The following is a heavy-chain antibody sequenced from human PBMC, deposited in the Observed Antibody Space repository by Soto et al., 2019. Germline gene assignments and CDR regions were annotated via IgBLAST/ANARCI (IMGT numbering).Heavy chain of an antibody. CDR2: IYHSGST. J-gene: IGHJ6*02. CDR1: GGSISSGGYS. D-gene: IGHD2-2*01. CDR3: ARDRVVVPAASYGMDV. Sequence: PSETLSLTCAVSGGSISSGGYSWSWIRQPPGKGLEWIGYIYHSGSTYYNPSLKSRVTISVDRSKNQFSLKVSSVTAADTAVYYCARDRVVVPAASYGMDVWGQGTTVTVSS. V-gene: IGHV4-30-2*01.